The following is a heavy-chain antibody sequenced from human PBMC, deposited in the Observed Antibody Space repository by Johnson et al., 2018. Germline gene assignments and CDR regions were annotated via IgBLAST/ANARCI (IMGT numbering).Heavy chain of an antibody. V-gene: IGHV1-69*01. CDR2: IIPMFDTP. CDR1: GGIFSNSA. CDR3: AGDESTLYVSGAGYYGMDV. J-gene: IGHJ6*02. D-gene: IGHD3-10*01. Sequence: VQLVETGAEVKKPGSSLKVSCKTSGGIFSNSAISWVRQAPGQGLEWMGGIIPMFDTPNYAQKFQGRVTITADESTSTAYMELSSLGAEDTAVYYCAGDESTLYVSGAGYYGMDVWGQGTAVTVSS.